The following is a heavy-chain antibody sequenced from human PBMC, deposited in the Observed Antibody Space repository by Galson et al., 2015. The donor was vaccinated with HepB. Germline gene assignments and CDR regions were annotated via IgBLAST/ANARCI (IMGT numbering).Heavy chain of an antibody. CDR3: AKDYFGSSGWYGGHYYYGMDV. J-gene: IGHJ6*02. Sequence: SLRLSCAASGFTFSSYAMSWVRQAPGKGLEWVSAISGSGGSTYYADSVKGRFTISRDNSKNTLYLQMNSLRAEDTAVYYCAKDYFGSSGWYGGHYYYGMDVWGQGTTVPVSS. D-gene: IGHD6-19*01. V-gene: IGHV3-23*01. CDR1: GFTFSSYA. CDR2: ISGSGGST.